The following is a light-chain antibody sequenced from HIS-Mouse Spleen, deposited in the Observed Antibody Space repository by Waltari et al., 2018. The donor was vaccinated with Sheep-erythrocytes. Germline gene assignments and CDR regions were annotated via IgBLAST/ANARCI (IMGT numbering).Light chain of an antibody. V-gene: IGKV1-8*01. CDR2: AAS. Sequence: AIRITQSPSSFPASTGDRVTIPCRASQGISSYLAWYQQKPGKAPKLLIYAASTLQSGVPSRFSGSGSGTDFTLTISCLQSEDFATYYCQQYYSYPRTFGQGTKVEIK. J-gene: IGKJ1*01. CDR1: QGISSY. CDR3: QQYYSYPRT.